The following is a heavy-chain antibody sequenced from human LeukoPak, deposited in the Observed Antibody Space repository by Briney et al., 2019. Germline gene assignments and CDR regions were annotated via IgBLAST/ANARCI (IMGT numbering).Heavy chain of an antibody. D-gene: IGHD5-24*01. CDR3: ARPRDGYNNYFDY. V-gene: IGHV5-51*01. J-gene: IGHJ4*02. CDR2: IYPGDSDT. Sequence: GESLKISCKGSGYSFTSYWIGWVRQMPGKGLEWMGIIYPGDSDTRYSPSFQGQVTISADKSISTAYLQWSTLKASDTAIYYCARPRDGYNNYFDYWGQGTLVTVSS. CDR1: GYSFTSYW.